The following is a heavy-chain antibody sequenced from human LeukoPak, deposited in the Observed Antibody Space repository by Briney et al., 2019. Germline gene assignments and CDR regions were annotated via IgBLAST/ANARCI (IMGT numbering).Heavy chain of an antibody. CDR1: GFTFSSYA. D-gene: IGHD6-19*01. J-gene: IGHJ4*02. CDR3: AKDSVAGTGGFDY. V-gene: IGHV3-23*01. CDR2: ISGSGGST. Sequence: GGSLRPSCAASGFTFSSYAMSWVSQAPGKGLEWVSAISGSGGSTYYADSVKGRFTISRDNSKNTLYLQMNSLRAEDTAVYYCAKDSVAGTGGFDYWGQGTLVTVSS.